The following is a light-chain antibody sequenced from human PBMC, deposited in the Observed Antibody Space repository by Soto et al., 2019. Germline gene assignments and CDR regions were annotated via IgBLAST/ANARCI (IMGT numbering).Light chain of an antibody. V-gene: IGKV3-11*01. CDR3: QQYNNWPLT. CDR2: DAS. CDR1: QSVSSN. Sequence: EIVLIQSPATLSLSPGERATLSCRASQSVSSNLAWYQQNPGQAPRLLIFDASNRATGIPDRFSGTGSETDFTLTISRLEPEDFAVYWCQQYNNWPLTFGPGTRLEIK. J-gene: IGKJ5*01.